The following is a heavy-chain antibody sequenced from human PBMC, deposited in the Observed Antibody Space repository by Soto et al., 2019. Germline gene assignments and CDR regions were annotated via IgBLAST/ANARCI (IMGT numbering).Heavy chain of an antibody. CDR2: IIPILGIA. CDR1: VGTFSIDT. Sequence: SVTVTFKASVGTFSIDTSSWVRQAPGQGLEWMGRIIPILGIANYAQKFQGRVTITADEATSTAYMQLSRLRFDVSAVYYCVRVVAIPGYPDHWGQGTLVSVSS. D-gene: IGHD1-1*01. CDR3: VRVVAIPGYPDH. J-gene: IGHJ4*02. V-gene: IGHV1-69*02.